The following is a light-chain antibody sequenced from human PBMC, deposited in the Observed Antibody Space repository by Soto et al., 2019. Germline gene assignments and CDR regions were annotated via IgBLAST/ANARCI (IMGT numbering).Light chain of an antibody. J-gene: IGLJ1*01. Sequence: QSVLTQPPSASGAPGQRITISCSGATSNIESHPVNWFQQVPGAAPKLLIKTNNQRHSGVPDRFSGSKSGASASLAIRGLQSEDEGTYYCATWDDSRNGVFGSGTKLTVL. CDR1: TSNIESHP. CDR2: TNN. V-gene: IGLV1-44*01. CDR3: ATWDDSRNGV.